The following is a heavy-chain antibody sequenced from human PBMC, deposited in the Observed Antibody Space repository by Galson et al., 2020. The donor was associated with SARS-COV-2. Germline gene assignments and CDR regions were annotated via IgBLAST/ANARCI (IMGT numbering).Heavy chain of an antibody. V-gene: IGHV4-61*02. CDR1: GCSISSGNYY. CDR3: VRSMALDY. J-gene: IGHJ4*02. D-gene: IGHD3-10*01. CDR2: IYTSGST. Sequence: SETLPLTCTVSGCSISSGNYYWSWIRQPAGKGLEWIGRIYTSGSTNYNPSLTSRVSISLDTSRNQFSLKLSSVTAADTAIYYCVRSMALDYWGQGIRVTVSS.